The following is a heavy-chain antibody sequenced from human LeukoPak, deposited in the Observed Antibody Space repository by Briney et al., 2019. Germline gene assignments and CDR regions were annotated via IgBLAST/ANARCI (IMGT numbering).Heavy chain of an antibody. CDR1: GFMFSRYA. J-gene: IGHJ6*02. D-gene: IGHD4-17*01. CDR2: PSSDGHNK. CDR3: AKERVDGDYVYYYYGMDV. Sequence: RGSLRLSCASSGFMFSRYAMHWVRQGPGKGLEWVAVPSSDGHNKHYADSVKGRFTISRDNSKNTLYLQMNSLRAEDTGVFYCAKERVDGDYVYYYYGMDVWGQGTTVTVS. V-gene: IGHV3-30*18.